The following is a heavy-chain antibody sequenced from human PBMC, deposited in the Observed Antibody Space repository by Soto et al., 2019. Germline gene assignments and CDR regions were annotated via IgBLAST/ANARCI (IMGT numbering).Heavy chain of an antibody. V-gene: IGHV4-30-4*01. J-gene: IGHJ6*02. CDR3: ARGATYYYYGMDV. CDR1: GGSISSGDYY. D-gene: IGHD1-26*01. Sequence: SETLSLTCTVSGGSISSGDYYWSWIRQPPGKGLEWIGYIYYSGSTYYNPSLKSRVTISVDTSKNQCSLKLSSVTAADTAVYYCARGATYYYYGMDVWGQGTTVTVSS. CDR2: IYYSGST.